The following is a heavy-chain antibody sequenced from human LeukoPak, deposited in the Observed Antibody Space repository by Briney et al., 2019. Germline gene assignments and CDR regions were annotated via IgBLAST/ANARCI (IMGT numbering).Heavy chain of an antibody. CDR2: IYYSGST. J-gene: IGHJ5*02. V-gene: IGHV4-39*07. D-gene: IGHD5-24*01. CDR3: ARGHWRPKRWLQLGGWFDP. CDR1: GGSISSSSYY. Sequence: TSETLSLTCTVSGGSISSSSYYWGWIRQPPGKGLEWIGSIYYSGSTYYNPSLKSRVTISVDTSKNQFSLKLSSVTVADTAVYYCARGHWRPKRWLQLGGWFDPWGQGTLVTVSS.